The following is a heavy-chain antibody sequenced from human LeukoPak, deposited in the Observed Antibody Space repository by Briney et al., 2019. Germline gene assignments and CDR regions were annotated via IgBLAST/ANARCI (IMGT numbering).Heavy chain of an antibody. Sequence: GGXLXXSXXAXGXTFSSYAMSWVRQAPGKGLEWXSAISGSGGSTYYADSVKGRFTISRDNSKNTLYLQMNSLRAEDTAVYYCAKGPSDLQWLHYFDYWGQGTLVTVSS. V-gene: IGHV3-23*01. J-gene: IGHJ4*02. CDR1: GXTFSSYA. CDR3: AKGPSDLQWLHYFDY. CDR2: ISGSGGST. D-gene: IGHD6-19*01.